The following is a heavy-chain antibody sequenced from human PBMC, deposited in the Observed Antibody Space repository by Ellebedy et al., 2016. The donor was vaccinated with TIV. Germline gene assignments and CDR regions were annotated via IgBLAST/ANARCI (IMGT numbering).Heavy chain of an antibody. Sequence: GESLKISCAASGFTFSSYGMHWVRQAPGKGLECVAIISYDGRNNKYADSVKGRFITSRDDSKNTLYLQMNSLRAEDTAVYYCARSRSPYYIAGSGFDYWGQGTLVTVSS. CDR2: ISYDGRNN. CDR3: ARSRSPYYIAGSGFDY. D-gene: IGHD3-22*01. V-gene: IGHV3-30*03. J-gene: IGHJ4*02. CDR1: GFTFSSYG.